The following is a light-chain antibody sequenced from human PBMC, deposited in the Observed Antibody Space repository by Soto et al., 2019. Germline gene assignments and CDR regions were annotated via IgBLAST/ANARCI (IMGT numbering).Light chain of an antibody. CDR1: QSVSSN. CDR2: GAS. Sequence: EIVMTQSPATLSVSPGERATLSCRASQSVSSNLAWYQQKPGQAPRLLIYGASTRATGIPARFSGSGSRTEFTLTICSLQSEDFAVYYCQQYNNWPPWTFGQGNKVEIK. J-gene: IGKJ1*01. CDR3: QQYNNWPPWT. V-gene: IGKV3-15*01.